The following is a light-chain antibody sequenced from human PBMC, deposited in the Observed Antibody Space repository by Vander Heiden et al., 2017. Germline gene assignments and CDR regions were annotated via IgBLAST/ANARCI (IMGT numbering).Light chain of an antibody. Sequence: ETVLTQSPGTLSVSPGDRSTLTCRPRQRLQTNYLAWYQQKPGQSPRLLMYAGSRRATGIPDRFSGSGSGTAFTLTISRLEPEDVAVYYCQQYGNSPWTFGQGTKVEIK. CDR1: QRLQTNY. V-gene: IGKV3-20*01. CDR3: QQYGNSPWT. J-gene: IGKJ1*01. CDR2: AGS.